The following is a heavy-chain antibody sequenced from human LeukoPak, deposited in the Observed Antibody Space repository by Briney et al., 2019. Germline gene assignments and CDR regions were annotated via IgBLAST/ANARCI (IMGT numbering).Heavy chain of an antibody. J-gene: IGHJ4*02. CDR2: TNPNSGGT. D-gene: IGHD1-26*01. V-gene: IGHV1-2*02. CDR3: ARVRIVGATTNDY. CDR1: GYTLTSYY. Sequence: ASVKASCKASGYTLTSYYMHWVRQAPGQGLEWMGWTNPNSGGTNYAQKFQGRVTMTRDTSISTAYMELSRLRSDDTAVYYCARVRIVGATTNDYWGQGTLVTVSS.